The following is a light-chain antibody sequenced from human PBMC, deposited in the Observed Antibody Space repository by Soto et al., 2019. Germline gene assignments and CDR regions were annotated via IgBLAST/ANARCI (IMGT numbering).Light chain of an antibody. CDR1: QSVSTK. CDR2: GAS. J-gene: IGKJ2*01. CDR3: QQDNNWAPYT. V-gene: IGKV3-15*01. Sequence: EIVMTQSPATLSASPGERATLSCSTSQSVSTKFAWYQQKPGQAPRLLIYGASTRATAIPARFSGSESVTEFTLTISSLQSEDFAVYYCQQDNNWAPYTFGQGTKLEIK.